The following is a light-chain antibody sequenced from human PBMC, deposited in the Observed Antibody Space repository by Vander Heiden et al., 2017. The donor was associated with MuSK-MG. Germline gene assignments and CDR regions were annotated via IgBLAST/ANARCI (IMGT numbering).Light chain of an antibody. J-gene: IGKJ2*01. Sequence: EIVFTQSPGTLSLSPGEGATLSCRASQSVSSSYLAWYQQKPGQAPRLLIYGASNRATGIPDRFSGSGSGTDFTLTISRLEPEDFAVFYCQQYGSSPYTFGQGTKLEI. CDR3: QQYGSSPYT. V-gene: IGKV3-20*01. CDR2: GAS. CDR1: QSVSSSY.